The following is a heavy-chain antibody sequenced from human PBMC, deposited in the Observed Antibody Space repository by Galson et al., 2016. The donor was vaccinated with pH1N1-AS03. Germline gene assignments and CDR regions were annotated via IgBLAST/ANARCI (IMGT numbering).Heavy chain of an antibody. D-gene: IGHD6-13*01. CDR3: ARPRGGSSSWYPFDH. J-gene: IGHJ4*02. CDR1: GGSISSYY. Sequence: ETLSLTCNVSGGSISSYYWSWIRQPPGKRLEWIGYIYYSGSTKYNPSLKSRVTISVDTSKNQFSLKLTSVTAADTAVYYCARPRGGSSSWYPFDHWGQGTLVTVSS. V-gene: IGHV4-59*08. CDR2: IYYSGST.